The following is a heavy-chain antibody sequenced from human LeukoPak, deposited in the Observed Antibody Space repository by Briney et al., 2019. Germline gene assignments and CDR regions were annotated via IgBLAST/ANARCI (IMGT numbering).Heavy chain of an antibody. V-gene: IGHV1-69*06. J-gene: IGHJ6*03. Sequence: SVKVSRKASGGTFSSYAISWVRQAPGQGLEWMGGIIPIFGTANYAQKFQGRVTITADKSTSTAYMELSSLRSEDTAVYYCARGGQWLVQGHYYYYYYMDVWGKGTTVTVSS. CDR1: GGTFSSYA. CDR3: ARGGQWLVQGHYYYYYYMDV. CDR2: IIPIFGTA. D-gene: IGHD6-19*01.